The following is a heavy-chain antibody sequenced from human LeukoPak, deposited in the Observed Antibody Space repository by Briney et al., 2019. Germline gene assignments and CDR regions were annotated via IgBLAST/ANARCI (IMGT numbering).Heavy chain of an antibody. J-gene: IGHJ6*03. CDR3: ARESLLAAPPLNYYYYYYMDV. CDR2: ISSSSSYI. Sequence: GGSLRLSCAASGFTFSSYSMNWVRQAPGKGLEWVSSISSSSSYIYYADSVKGRFTISRDNAKNSLYLQMNSLRAEDTAVYYCARESLLAAPPLNYYYYYYMDVWGKGTTVTVSS. CDR1: GFTFSSYS. D-gene: IGHD6-6*01. V-gene: IGHV3-21*01.